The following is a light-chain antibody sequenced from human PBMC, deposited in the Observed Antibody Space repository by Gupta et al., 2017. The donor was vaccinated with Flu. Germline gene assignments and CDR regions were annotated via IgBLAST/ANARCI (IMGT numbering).Light chain of an antibody. J-gene: IGLJ3*02. CDR3: GAWDISLSGVV. CDR1: SSNIEDNY. CDR2: EDY. Sequence: QSVLTQPPSVSAAPGQRVTISCSGSSSNIEDNYVSWYQQLPGTAPKLLIYEDYKRPSGIPNRFSGSKSGTSATLGITGLQTGDEADYYCGAWDISLSGVVFGGGTKMTVL. V-gene: IGLV1-51*02.